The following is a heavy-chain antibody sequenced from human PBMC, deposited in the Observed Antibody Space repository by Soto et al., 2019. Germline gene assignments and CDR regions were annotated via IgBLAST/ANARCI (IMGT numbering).Heavy chain of an antibody. V-gene: IGHV4-59*01. CDR3: ARSPKHLIAVAENWFDP. CDR2: IYYSGST. J-gene: IGHJ5*02. CDR1: GGSISSYY. Sequence: PSETLSLTCTVSGGSISSYYWSWIRQPSGKGLEWIGYIYYSGSTNYNPSLKSRVTISVDTSKNQFSLKLSSVTAAGTAVYYCARSPKHLIAVAENWFDPWGQGTLVTVS. D-gene: IGHD6-19*01.